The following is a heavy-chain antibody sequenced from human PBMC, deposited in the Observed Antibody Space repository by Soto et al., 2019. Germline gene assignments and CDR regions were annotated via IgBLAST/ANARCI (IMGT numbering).Heavy chain of an antibody. J-gene: IGHJ2*01. V-gene: IGHV3-74*01. CDR2: INSDGIDT. Sequence: GGSLRLSCAASGFPFRNFWMHWVRQAPGKGLVWVSRINSDGIDTNYADSVKGRFTISRDNAKNTLYLQMNGLRAEDTAVYYCAREPNWHFDLWGRGTLVTVSS. CDR1: GFPFRNFW. CDR3: AREPNWHFDL.